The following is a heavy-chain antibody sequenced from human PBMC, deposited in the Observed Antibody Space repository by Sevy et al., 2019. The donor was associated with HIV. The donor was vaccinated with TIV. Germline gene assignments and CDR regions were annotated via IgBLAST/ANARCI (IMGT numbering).Heavy chain of an antibody. Sequence: ASVKVSCKVSGYTLTKLSMHWVRQAPGKGLEWMGRFDPEDGETIFAQKFQGRVTMTEYTSTDTAYMELSSLRSEDTAVYYCAAAREYYEDSSGYLDYWGQGTLVTVSS. V-gene: IGHV1-24*01. CDR2: FDPEDGET. CDR1: GYTLTKLS. J-gene: IGHJ4*02. D-gene: IGHD3-22*01. CDR3: AAAREYYEDSSGYLDY.